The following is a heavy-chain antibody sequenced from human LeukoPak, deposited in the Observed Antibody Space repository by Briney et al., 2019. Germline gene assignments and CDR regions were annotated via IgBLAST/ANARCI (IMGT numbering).Heavy chain of an antibody. CDR3: ARGTQADYGDLYYFDY. CDR2: INHSGST. V-gene: IGHV4-34*01. CDR1: GGSFRGYY. D-gene: IGHD4-17*01. Sequence: SETLSLTSAVYGGSFRGYYWSSIRQPPGKRLEWIGEINHSGSTNYNPSLKSRVTISVDTSKNQFSLKLSSVTAADTAVYYCARGTQADYGDLYYFDYWGQGTLVTVSS. J-gene: IGHJ4*02.